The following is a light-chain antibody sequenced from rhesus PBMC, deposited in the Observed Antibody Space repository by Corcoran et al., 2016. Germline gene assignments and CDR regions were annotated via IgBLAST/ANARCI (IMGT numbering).Light chain of an antibody. Sequence: QSVLTQPPSASEAARKSVTXXCSGSNSNIGVNSVSWYQQVPGTAPKXLIYYTDQRVSGVSDRFSGSKSGTSASLTISGLQAEDEAXYYCADWDVSLGGYIFGAGXRLXXX. CDR1: NSNIGVNS. CDR3: ADWDVSLGGYI. J-gene: IGLJ1*01. V-gene: IGLV1-60*01. CDR2: YTD.